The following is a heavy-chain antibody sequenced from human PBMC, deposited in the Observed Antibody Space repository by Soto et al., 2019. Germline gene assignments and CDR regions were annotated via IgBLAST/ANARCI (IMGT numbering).Heavy chain of an antibody. CDR3: ARDAAHIAPRPPVDY. V-gene: IGHV1-18*01. CDR1: GYTFTTYN. D-gene: IGHD6-6*01. Sequence: QVQLVQSGPEVKKPGASVKVSCKASGYTFTTYNITWVRQAPGQGLEWMGWISAYNDYTSYAQKVQGRVTMTTVTSTITAYMELRSLRSDDTAVYYCARDAAHIAPRPPVDYWGQGTLVTVSS. J-gene: IGHJ4*02. CDR2: ISAYNDYT.